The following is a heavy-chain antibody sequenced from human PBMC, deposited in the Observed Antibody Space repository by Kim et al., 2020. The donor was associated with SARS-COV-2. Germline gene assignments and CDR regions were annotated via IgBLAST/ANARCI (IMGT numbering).Heavy chain of an antibody. J-gene: IGHJ4*02. CDR2: ISGSGGST. CDR1: GFTFSSYA. Sequence: GGSLRLSCAASGFTFSSYAMSWVRQAPGKGLEWVSAISGSGGSTYYADSVKGRFTISRDNSKNTLYLQMNSLRAEDTAVYYCGKDLVPIWGQLVLGRTGPYYFDYWGQGTLVTSSS. D-gene: IGHD6-6*01. CDR3: GKDLVPIWGQLVLGRTGPYYFDY. V-gene: IGHV3-23*01.